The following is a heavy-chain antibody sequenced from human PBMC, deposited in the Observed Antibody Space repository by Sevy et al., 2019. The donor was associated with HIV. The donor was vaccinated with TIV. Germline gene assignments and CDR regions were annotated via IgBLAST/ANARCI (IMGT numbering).Heavy chain of an antibody. Sequence: SETLSLTCTVSGGSVTSGNYYWTWIRQPPGKGLEWIGNISYSGNTKYNPSLKSRVIISVDTSKTLFSLTLSSVTAADTALYYCARVREAIYYFGMDVWGQGTTVTVSS. J-gene: IGHJ6*02. CDR1: GGSVTSGNYY. CDR2: ISYSGNT. V-gene: IGHV4-61*01. CDR3: ARVREAIYYFGMDV.